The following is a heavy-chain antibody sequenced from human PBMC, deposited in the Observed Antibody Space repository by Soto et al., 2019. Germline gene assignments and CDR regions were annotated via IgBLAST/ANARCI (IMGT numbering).Heavy chain of an antibody. V-gene: IGHV3-11*01. CDR1: GFTFSDYY. CDR2: ISSSGSTI. D-gene: IGHD3-22*01. Sequence: GGSLRLSCAASGFTFSDYYMSWIRQAPGKGLEWVSYISSSGSTIYYADSVKGRFTISRDNSKNSLYLQMNSLRAEDTAVYYCASTKYYYDSSGTRQCFDPWGQGTLVTVSS. J-gene: IGHJ5*02. CDR3: ASTKYYYDSSGTRQCFDP.